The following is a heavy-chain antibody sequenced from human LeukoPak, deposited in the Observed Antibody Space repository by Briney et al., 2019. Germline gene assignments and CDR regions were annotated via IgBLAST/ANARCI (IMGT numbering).Heavy chain of an antibody. Sequence: SETLSLTCTVSGGSISPLYWSWIRQPPGKGLEFIGYIYYTGSTYFNPSLKSRVTLSVDTSKNQISLKLNSVTAADTAVYYCARGGVAAKYYFDFWGQGTLVTVSS. V-gene: IGHV4-59*11. CDR1: GGSISPLY. CDR3: ARGGVAAKYYFDF. CDR2: IYYTGST. J-gene: IGHJ4*02. D-gene: IGHD3-10*01.